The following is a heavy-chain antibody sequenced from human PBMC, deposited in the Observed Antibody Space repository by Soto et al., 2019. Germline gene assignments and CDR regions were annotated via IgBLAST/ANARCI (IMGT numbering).Heavy chain of an antibody. V-gene: IGHV1-69*01. Sequence: QVQLVQSGAEVKKPGSSVKVSCKASGGTFSSYAISWVRQAPGQGLEWMGGIIPIFGTANYAQKFQGRVTITADESTSTAYMELSSLRSEDTAVYYCARSGYGGVAVVTPEHNWYCDLWGRGTLVTVSS. D-gene: IGHD2-21*02. CDR2: IIPIFGTA. CDR1: GGTFSSYA. J-gene: IGHJ2*01. CDR3: ARSGYGGVAVVTPEHNWYCDL.